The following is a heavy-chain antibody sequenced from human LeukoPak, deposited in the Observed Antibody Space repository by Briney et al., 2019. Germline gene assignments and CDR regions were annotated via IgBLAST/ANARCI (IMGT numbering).Heavy chain of an antibody. J-gene: IGHJ6*03. Sequence: GGSLRLSCAASGFTFSSYEMNWVRQAPGKGLEWVSYISSSGSTIYYADSVKGRFTISGDNAKNSLYLQMNSLRAEDTGVYDCARDGYYFHYYYMDVWGKGTTVTISS. CDR1: GFTFSSYE. CDR3: ARDGYYFHYYYMDV. V-gene: IGHV3-48*03. CDR2: ISSSGSTI.